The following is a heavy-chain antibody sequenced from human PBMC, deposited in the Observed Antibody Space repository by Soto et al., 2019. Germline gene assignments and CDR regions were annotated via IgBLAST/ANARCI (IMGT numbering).Heavy chain of an antibody. J-gene: IGHJ4*02. D-gene: IGHD3-16*02. CDR3: ARHMSTANMITFGGVIVYFDY. Sequence: SETLSLTCTVSGGSISSSSYYWGWIRQPPGKGLEWIGSIYYSGSTYYNPSLKSPVTISVDTSKNQFSLKLSAVTAADTAVYYCARHMSTANMITFGGVIVYFDYWGQGTLVTVSS. CDR1: GGSISSSSYY. V-gene: IGHV4-39*01. CDR2: IYYSGST.